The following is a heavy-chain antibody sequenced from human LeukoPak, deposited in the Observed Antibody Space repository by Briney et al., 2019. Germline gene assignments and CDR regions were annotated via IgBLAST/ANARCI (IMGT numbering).Heavy chain of an antibody. V-gene: IGHV3-33*01. J-gene: IGHJ4*02. CDR2: IWYDGSNK. D-gene: IGHD4-23*01. CDR1: GFTFSSYG. CDR3: ARGVLRWAFFDY. Sequence: GGSLRLSCAASGFTFSSYGMHWVRQAPGKGLEWVAVIWYDGSNKYYADSVKGRFTISRDNSKNTLYLQMNSLRAEDTAVYYCARGVLRWAFFDYWGQGTLVTVSS.